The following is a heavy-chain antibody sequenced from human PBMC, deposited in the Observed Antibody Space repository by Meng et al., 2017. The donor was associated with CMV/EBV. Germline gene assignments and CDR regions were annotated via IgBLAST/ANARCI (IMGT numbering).Heavy chain of an antibody. V-gene: IGHV1-2*02. CDR1: GYIFTGYY. D-gene: IGHD3-10*01. CDR2: INPKTGDT. J-gene: IGHJ5*02. CDR3: AREIGEGSYEVFDP. Sequence: ASGYIFTGYYMHWVRQAPGQGLEWMGWINPKTGDTNYAQKFQGRVTMTRDTSTSTVYMELSSLRSEDTAVYYCAREIGEGSYEVFDPWGQGTLVTVSS.